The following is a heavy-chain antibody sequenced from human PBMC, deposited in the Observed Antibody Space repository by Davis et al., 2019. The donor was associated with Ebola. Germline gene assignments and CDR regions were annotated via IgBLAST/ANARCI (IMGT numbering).Heavy chain of an antibody. D-gene: IGHD5-12*01. CDR3: ARDQGGYDRSGYYYYGMDV. Sequence: GGSLRLSCAASGFTFSSYSMNWVRQAPGKGLEWVSYISSSSSTIYYADSVKGRFTISRDNAKNSLYLQMNSLRAEDTAVYYCARDQGGYDRSGYYYYGMDVWGQGTTVTVSS. CDR2: ISSSSSTI. CDR1: GFTFSSYS. V-gene: IGHV3-48*04. J-gene: IGHJ6*02.